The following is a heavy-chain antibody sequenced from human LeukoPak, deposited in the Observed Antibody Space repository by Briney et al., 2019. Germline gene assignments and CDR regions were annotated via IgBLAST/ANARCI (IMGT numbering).Heavy chain of an antibody. CDR1: GGSISSYY. CDR3: AGAYYYGSSGARDP. V-gene: IGHV4-4*07. CDR2: IYTSGST. D-gene: IGHD3-22*01. Sequence: SETLSLTCTVSGGSISSYYWSWIRQPAGKGLEWIGRIYTSGSTNYNPSLKSRVTMSVDTSKNQFSLKLSSVTAADTAVYCCAGAYYYGSSGARDPWGQGTLVTVSS. J-gene: IGHJ5*02.